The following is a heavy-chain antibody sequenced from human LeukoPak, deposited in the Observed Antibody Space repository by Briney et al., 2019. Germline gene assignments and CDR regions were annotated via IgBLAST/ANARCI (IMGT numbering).Heavy chain of an antibody. Sequence: ASVKVSCKASGYTFTSYDINWVRQAPGQGLEWMGWINPNSGGTNYAQKFQGRVTMTRDTSISTAYMELSRLRSDDTAVYYCARGGLTTGTTARGGYWGQGTLVTVSS. V-gene: IGHV1-2*02. CDR3: ARGGLTTGTTARGGY. J-gene: IGHJ4*02. D-gene: IGHD1-1*01. CDR1: GYTFTSYD. CDR2: INPNSGGT.